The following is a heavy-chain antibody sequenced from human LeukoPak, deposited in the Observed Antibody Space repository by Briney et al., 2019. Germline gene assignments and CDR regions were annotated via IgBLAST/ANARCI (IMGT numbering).Heavy chain of an antibody. CDR3: AKGALRDGYSYAS. CDR1: GFTFSSSA. J-gene: IGHJ5*02. CDR2: ISDTGRLS. Sequence: GGSLRLSCAASGFTFSSSAMSWVRQAPGKGLEWVAAISDTGRLSYCADSVNGRFTISRDNSKNTLSLQMNSLRAADTAVYYCAKGALRDGYSYASWGQGTLITVSS. V-gene: IGHV3-23*01. D-gene: IGHD5-24*01.